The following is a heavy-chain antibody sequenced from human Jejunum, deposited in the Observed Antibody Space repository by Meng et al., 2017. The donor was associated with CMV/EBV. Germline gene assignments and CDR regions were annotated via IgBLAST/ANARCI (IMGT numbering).Heavy chain of an antibody. D-gene: IGHD1-14*01. J-gene: IGHJ5*02. CDR1: GGSLSGSS. Sequence: VSGGSLSGSSWSWLRPSPGKGLEWIGYIYYTGSTDYNPSPKSRVTISVDTSKNQFSLKLSSVTAADTAVYYCARDVLLGTHNWFDPWGRGTLVTVSS. CDR3: ARDVLLGTHNWFDP. V-gene: IGHV4-59*01. CDR2: IYYTGST.